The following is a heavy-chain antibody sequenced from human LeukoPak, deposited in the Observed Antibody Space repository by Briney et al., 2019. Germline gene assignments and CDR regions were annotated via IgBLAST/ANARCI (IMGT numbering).Heavy chain of an antibody. D-gene: IGHD3-10*01. CDR2: IYHSGST. J-gene: IGHJ3*02. CDR3: ARGGRFGELGVDAFDI. V-gene: IGHV4-4*02. Sequence: PSGTLSLTCAVSGGSISSSNWWSWVRQPPGKGLEWIGEIYHSGSTNYNPSLKSRVTISVDTSKNQFSLKLSSVTAADTAVYYCARGGRFGELGVDAFDIWGQGTMVTVSS. CDR1: GGSISSSNW.